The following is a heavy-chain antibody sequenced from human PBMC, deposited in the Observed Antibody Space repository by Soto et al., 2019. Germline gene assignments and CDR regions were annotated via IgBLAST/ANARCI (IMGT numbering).Heavy chain of an antibody. CDR2: ISYDGSNK. Sequence: QVQLVESGGGVVQPGRSLRLSCAASGFTFSSYGMHWVRQAPGKGLEWVAVISYDGSNKYYADSVKGRFTISRDNSKNTLYLQMNSLRAEDTAVYYCAKKYQLLYWFDPWGQGTLVTVSS. D-gene: IGHD2-2*01. V-gene: IGHV3-30*18. J-gene: IGHJ5*02. CDR1: GFTFSSYG. CDR3: AKKYQLLYWFDP.